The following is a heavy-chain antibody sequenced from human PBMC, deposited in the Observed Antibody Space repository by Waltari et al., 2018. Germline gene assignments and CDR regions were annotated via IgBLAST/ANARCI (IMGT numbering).Heavy chain of an antibody. J-gene: IGHJ5*02. D-gene: IGHD4-17*01. CDR1: GGSISSSNW. V-gene: IGHV4-4*02. Sequence: QVQLQESGPGLVKPSGTLSLTCAVSGGSISSSNWWSWVRQPPGKGLAWIGEIYHRGSANHTPSLKIRVTISVDKSKNQFSLKLSSVTAADTAVYYCARSYGDYGGVWFDPWGQGTLVTVSS. CDR3: ARSYGDYGGVWFDP. CDR2: IYHRGSA.